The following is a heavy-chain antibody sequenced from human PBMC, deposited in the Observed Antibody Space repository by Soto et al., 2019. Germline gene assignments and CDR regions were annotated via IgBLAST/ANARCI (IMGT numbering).Heavy chain of an antibody. V-gene: IGHV3-74*01. D-gene: IGHD1-20*01. J-gene: IGHJ6*02. CDR1: GFTLTNYW. Sequence: EVQLVESGGDLVQPGGSLRLSCAAYGFTLTNYWMHWVRQAPGKGLVWVARINSDGRYTPYADSVKGRFSVSRDNAKNTLHLQMSRLRDADTAVYFCVRDMWYTADYYCGMDVWGQGTTVTVSS. CDR2: INSDGRYT. CDR3: VRDMWYTADYYCGMDV.